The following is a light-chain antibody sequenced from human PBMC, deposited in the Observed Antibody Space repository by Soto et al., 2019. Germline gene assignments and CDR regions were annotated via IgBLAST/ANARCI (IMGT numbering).Light chain of an antibody. V-gene: IGKV3-15*01. CDR3: QQYNNWWT. J-gene: IGKJ1*01. Sequence: EIVMTQSPATLSVSPGERATLSCRVSQSVSSNLAWYQQKPGQAPRLLIYGASTRATGIPARFSGSGSGTEFTLTISSLQSEDFAVYYCQQYNNWWTFGQGTKVDNK. CDR1: QSVSSN. CDR2: GAS.